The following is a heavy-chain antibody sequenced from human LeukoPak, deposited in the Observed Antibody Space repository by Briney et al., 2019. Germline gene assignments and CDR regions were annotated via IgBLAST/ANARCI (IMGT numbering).Heavy chain of an antibody. CDR2: ISSSISYI. CDR1: GFTFSSYS. CDR3: ARGLGVTSTAFDY. Sequence: GGSLRLSCAASGFTFSSYSMNWVRQAPGKGLEWVSSISSSISYIYYADSVKGRFTISRDNAKNSLYLQMNSLRAEDTAVYYCARGLGVTSTAFDYWGQGTLVTVSS. J-gene: IGHJ4*02. D-gene: IGHD1-26*01. V-gene: IGHV3-21*01.